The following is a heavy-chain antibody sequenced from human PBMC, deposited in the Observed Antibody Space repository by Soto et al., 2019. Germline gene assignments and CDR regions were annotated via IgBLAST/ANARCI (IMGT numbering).Heavy chain of an antibody. V-gene: IGHV4-59*08. CDR3: ARRYSSAFDI. Sequence: PSETLSLTCTVSGGSISTHYWSWIRQPPGKGLEWIGYIYYSGSTNYNPSLKSRVTISVDTSKNQFSLKLSSVTAAYTAVYYCARRYSSAFDIWGQGTMVTVSS. CDR2: IYYSGST. J-gene: IGHJ3*02. CDR1: GGSISTHY. D-gene: IGHD6-13*01.